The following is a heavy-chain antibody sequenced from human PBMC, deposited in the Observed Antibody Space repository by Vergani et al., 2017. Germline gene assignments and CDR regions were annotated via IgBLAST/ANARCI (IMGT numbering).Heavy chain of an antibody. CDR1: GYTLTELS. D-gene: IGHD4-23*01. V-gene: IGHV1-24*01. J-gene: IGHJ4*02. Sequence: QVQLVQSGAEVKKPGASVKVSCKVSGYTLTELSMHWVRQATGKGLEWMGGFDPEDGETIYTPNFQGRVTITEDTSTDTAYMELSSLRSEDTAVYYCARGDGGNSGGYYFDYWGQGTLVTVSS. CDR3: ARGDGGNSGGYYFDY. CDR2: FDPEDGET.